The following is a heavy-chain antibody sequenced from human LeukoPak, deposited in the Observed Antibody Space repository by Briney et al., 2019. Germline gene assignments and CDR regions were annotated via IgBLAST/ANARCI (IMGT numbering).Heavy chain of an antibody. D-gene: IGHD3-10*01. CDR3: TTVTMVRGVIRVDP. CDR2: IKSKTDGGTT. V-gene: IGHV3-15*01. Sequence: GGSLRLSCAASGFTFSNAWMSRVRQAPGKGLEWVGRIKSKTDGGTTDYAAPVKGRFTISRDDSKNTLYLQMNSLKTEDTAVYYCTTVTMVRGVIRVDPWGQGTLVTVSS. CDR1: GFTFSNAW. J-gene: IGHJ5*02.